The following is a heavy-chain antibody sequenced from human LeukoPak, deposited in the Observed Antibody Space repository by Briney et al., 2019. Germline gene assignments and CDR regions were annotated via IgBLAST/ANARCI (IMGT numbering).Heavy chain of an antibody. CDR2: IYQSGST. CDR1: GGTISSSNW. Sequence: PSETLSLTCAVSGGTISSSNWWSWVRQPPGKGLEWIGEIYQSGSTNYNPSLKSRVTISVDKSKNEFSLKVSSVTAADTAVYYCARPPTYYDFWSGYYFDYWGQGTLVTVSS. D-gene: IGHD3-3*01. V-gene: IGHV4-4*02. CDR3: ARPPTYYDFWSGYYFDY. J-gene: IGHJ4*02.